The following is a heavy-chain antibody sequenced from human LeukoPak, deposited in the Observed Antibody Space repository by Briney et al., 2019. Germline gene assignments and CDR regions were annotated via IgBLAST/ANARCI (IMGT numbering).Heavy chain of an antibody. D-gene: IGHD2-15*01. J-gene: IGHJ4*02. CDR1: GFTFSNYW. CDR2: IKHDGSEK. V-gene: IGHV3-7*05. CDR3: ARAWSIDY. Sequence: GGSLRLSCAASGFTFSNYWMNWVRQAPGKGLEWVANIKHDGSEKYYVDSVKGRFTISRDNAKNSLYLQMNSLRAEDTAVYYCARAWSIDYWGQGILVTVSS.